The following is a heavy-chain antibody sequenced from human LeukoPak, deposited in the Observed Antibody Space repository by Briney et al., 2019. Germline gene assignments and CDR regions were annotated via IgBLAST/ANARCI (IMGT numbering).Heavy chain of an antibody. V-gene: IGHV4-59*01. Sequence: KASETLSLTCTVSGGSIGTSYWSWIRQPPGKELEWIGYIYNDGDTTYNPSLKSRVTISQDTSKNQFSLKLTSVTAADTAVYYCAGDYKTLAYWGRGTLVTVSS. CDR1: GGSIGTSY. J-gene: IGHJ4*02. CDR3: AGDYKTLAY. CDR2: IYNDGDT. D-gene: IGHD5-24*01.